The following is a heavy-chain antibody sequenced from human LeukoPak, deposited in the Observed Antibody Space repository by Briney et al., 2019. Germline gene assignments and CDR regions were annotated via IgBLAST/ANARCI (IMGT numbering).Heavy chain of an antibody. J-gene: IGHJ6*03. D-gene: IGHD3-10*01. CDR2: INPSSGGS. CDR1: GYTFSYYY. V-gene: IGHV1-46*04. CDR3: ARVGPMVRGNYYYYYMDV. Sequence: ASVKVSCKTSGYTFSYYYIHWVRQAPGQGLEWMGTINPSSGGSTYAQKLQGRVTVTRDMSTSTVYMELSSLRSEDTAVYYCARVGPMVRGNYYYYYMDVWGKGTTVTISS.